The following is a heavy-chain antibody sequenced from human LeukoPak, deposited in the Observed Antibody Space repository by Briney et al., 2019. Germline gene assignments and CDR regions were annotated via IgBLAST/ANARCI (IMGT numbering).Heavy chain of an antibody. V-gene: IGHV3-53*01. CDR2: SYSGGST. J-gene: IGHJ2*01. D-gene: IGHD3-3*02. CDR3: ARVGDHFHWNLDL. CDR1: GYTDSTYH. Sequence: GGSLRLPCAASGYTDSTYHMNWVRQAPGEAVEGVSISYSGGSTYYADSMKGRFTISRDDSKNTLSLQMNSLRAEDTAVYFCARVGDHFHWNLDLWGRGTLVSVSS.